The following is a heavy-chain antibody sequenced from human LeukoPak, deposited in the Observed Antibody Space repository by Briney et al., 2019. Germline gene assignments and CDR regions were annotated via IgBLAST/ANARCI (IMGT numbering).Heavy chain of an antibody. CDR2: ISYDGSNT. V-gene: IGHV3-30*18. CDR3: AKDSLYSSSWYGVNWLDP. Sequence: VRPLRLSCAASGFTLSSYGMHWVRQAPGKGLEWGAVISYDGSNTYSADSVKGRFTNSRDNSKNTLLQQMNSLRAEDTAVYYCAKDSLYSSSWYGVNWLDPWGLGTLVTVSS. J-gene: IGHJ5*02. CDR1: GFTLSSYG. D-gene: IGHD6-13*01.